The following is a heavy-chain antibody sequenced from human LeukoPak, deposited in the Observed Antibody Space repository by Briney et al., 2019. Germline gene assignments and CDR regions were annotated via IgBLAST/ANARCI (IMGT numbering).Heavy chain of an antibody. V-gene: IGHV3-9*03. CDR1: GFTFDDYA. CDR3: AKGGDPDYYDSLDY. D-gene: IGHD3-22*01. Sequence: PGRSLRLSCAASGFTFDDYAMHWVRQAPGKGLEWVSGISWNSGSIGYADSVKGRFTISRDNAKNSPYLQMNSLRAEDMALYYCAKGGDPDYYDSLDYWGQGTLVTVSS. CDR2: ISWNSGSI. J-gene: IGHJ4*02.